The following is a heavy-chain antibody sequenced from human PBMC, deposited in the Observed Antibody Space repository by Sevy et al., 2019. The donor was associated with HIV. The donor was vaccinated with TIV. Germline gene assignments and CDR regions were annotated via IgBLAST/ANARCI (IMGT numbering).Heavy chain of an antibody. V-gene: IGHV4-59*01. D-gene: IGHD6-6*01. CDR2: IYYSGST. CDR3: ARVYRSSSWNYYYYGMDV. Sequence: SETLSLTCTVSGGSISSYYWSWIRQPPGKGLEWIGYIYYSGSTNYNPSLKSRVTISVDTSKNQFSLKLSSVTAADTAVYYCARVYRSSSWNYYYYGMDVWGQGTTVTVSS. CDR1: GGSISSYY. J-gene: IGHJ6*02.